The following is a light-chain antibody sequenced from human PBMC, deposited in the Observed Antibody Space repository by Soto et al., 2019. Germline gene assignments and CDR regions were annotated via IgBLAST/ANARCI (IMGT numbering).Light chain of an antibody. J-gene: IGKJ5*01. V-gene: IGKV3-20*01. Sequence: DILLTQSPGTLSSSPCERATLSCRASQSVSSSYLAWYQQKHGQXPRLPIYGASSRATGIPDRFSGSGSGTDLTITISRLEPEDFEVYYCQQYGSSPSTFGQGTRLEIK. CDR2: GAS. CDR3: QQYGSSPST. CDR1: QSVSSSY.